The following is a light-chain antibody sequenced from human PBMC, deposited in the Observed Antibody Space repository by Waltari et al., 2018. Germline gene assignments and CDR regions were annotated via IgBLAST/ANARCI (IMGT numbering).Light chain of an antibody. V-gene: IGLV3-21*02. CDR2: DDS. J-gene: IGLJ2*01. CDR1: HIGRKT. Sequence: SYVLTQSPSESVAPGQEATITCGGSHIGRKTDHWYQQKPGQAPVLVVYDDSDRASGIPERFAGSKSGDTATLTISRVEAGDEADYSCQVWDGGRVVFGGGTKLTVL. CDR3: QVWDGGRVV.